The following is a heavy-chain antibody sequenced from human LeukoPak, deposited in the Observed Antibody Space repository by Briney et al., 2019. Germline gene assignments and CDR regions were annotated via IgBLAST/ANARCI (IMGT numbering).Heavy chain of an antibody. Sequence: PSETLSLTCTVSGGSISSCYWSWIRQPPGKGLEWIGYIYYSGSTNYNPSLKSRVTISVDTSKNQFSLKLSSVTAADTAVYYCARGYCSSTSCSHYNWFDPWGKGTLVTVSS. CDR1: GGSISSCY. V-gene: IGHV4-59*01. CDR2: IYYSGST. J-gene: IGHJ5*02. D-gene: IGHD2-2*01. CDR3: ARGYCSSTSCSHYNWFDP.